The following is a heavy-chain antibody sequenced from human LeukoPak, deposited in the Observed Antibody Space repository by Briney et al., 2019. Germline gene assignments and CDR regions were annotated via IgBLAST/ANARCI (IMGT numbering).Heavy chain of an antibody. CDR3: ARLSSKCAPSG. CDR2: IFHSGNT. CDR1: GGSISSDTW. V-gene: IGHV4-4*02. Sequence: SGTLSLTCAVSGGSISSDTWWSWVRQPPGKGLEWIGEIFHSGNTNYTPSLKSRVTISVDKSKNQFSLKLNSVTAADTAVYYCARLSSKCAPSGWGQGTLVTVSS. D-gene: IGHD6-6*01. J-gene: IGHJ4*02.